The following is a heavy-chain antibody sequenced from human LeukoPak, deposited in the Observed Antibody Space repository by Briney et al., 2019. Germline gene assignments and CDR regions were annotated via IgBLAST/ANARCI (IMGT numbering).Heavy chain of an antibody. CDR1: GGSISTYY. Sequence: SETLSLTCTVSGGSISTYYWSWIRQPPGKGLEWIGYIYYSGSTNYNPSLKSRVTISVDTSKNQFSLKLSSVTAADTAVYYCARTGKYYLDAFDIWGQGTMVTVSS. J-gene: IGHJ3*02. D-gene: IGHD3-10*01. V-gene: IGHV4-59*01. CDR3: ARTGKYYLDAFDI. CDR2: IYYSGST.